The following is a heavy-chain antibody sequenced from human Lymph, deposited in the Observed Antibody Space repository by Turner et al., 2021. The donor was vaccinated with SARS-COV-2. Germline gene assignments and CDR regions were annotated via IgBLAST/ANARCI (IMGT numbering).Heavy chain of an antibody. J-gene: IGHJ4*02. CDR1: GSTFSSYT. Sequence: EVQLVESGGGLVKPGGSLRLSCAASGSTFSSYTMNWVRQAPGKGLEWVSSISSSSSDIYYADSVKGRFTISRDNAKNSLYLQMNSLRAEDTAVYYCARERYDSSGSESYYFDYWGQGTLVTVSS. CDR2: ISSSSSDI. CDR3: ARERYDSSGSESYYFDY. D-gene: IGHD3-22*01. V-gene: IGHV3-21*01.